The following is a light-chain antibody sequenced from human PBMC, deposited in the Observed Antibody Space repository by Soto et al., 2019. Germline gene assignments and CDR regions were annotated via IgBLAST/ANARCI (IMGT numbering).Light chain of an antibody. J-gene: IGKJ2*01. CDR2: GAS. V-gene: IGKV3-20*01. CDR1: QSISSNY. Sequence: DIMLTQSPGTLSLSPGDRATLSCRASQSISSNYLAWYQQRPGQAPRLLIFGASTRAPGIPDRFSGSGSGTGFTLTVNRLEPEDFAIFYCQQWGGSPPRYTFGQGTRLEIK. CDR3: QQWGGSPPRYT.